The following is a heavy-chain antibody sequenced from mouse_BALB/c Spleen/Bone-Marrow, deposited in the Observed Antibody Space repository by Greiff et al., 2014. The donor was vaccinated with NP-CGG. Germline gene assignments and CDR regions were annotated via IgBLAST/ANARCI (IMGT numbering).Heavy chain of an antibody. V-gene: IGHV1-7*01. CDR3: VCGHSCLAY. CDR2: IYPSTGYT. J-gene: IGHJ3*01. CDR1: GYTFPRYW. Sequence: QVQLQPFGAELAKPGASVKMSRKASGYTFPRYWMHWGKQRPGQGPEWVGYIYPSTGYTEYNQKFKDKATVTADKSSSTAYMQRSSLTSEDSAVYYCVCGHSCLAYWGQGTLVTVSA. D-gene: IGHD1-1*02.